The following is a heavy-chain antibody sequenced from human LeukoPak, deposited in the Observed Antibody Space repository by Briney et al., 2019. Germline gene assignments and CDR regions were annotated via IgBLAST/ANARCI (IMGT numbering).Heavy chain of an antibody. CDR2: ISGGGGST. D-gene: IGHD4-17*01. CDR3: AKGDYGDYVGWFDP. V-gene: IGHV3-23*01. J-gene: IGHJ5*02. CDR1: GFTFSSYA. Sequence: GGSLRLSCAASGFTFSSYAMSWVRQAPGKGLEWVSAISGGGGSTYYADSVKGRFTISRDNSKNTLYLQMNSLRAEDTAVYYCAKGDYGDYVGWFDPWGQGTLVTVSS.